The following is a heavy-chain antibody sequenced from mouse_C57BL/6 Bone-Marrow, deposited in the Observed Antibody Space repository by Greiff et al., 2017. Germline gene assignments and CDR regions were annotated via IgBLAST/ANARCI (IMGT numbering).Heavy chain of an antibody. CDR2: IYPRDGST. Sequence: VQRVESGPELVKPGASVKLSCKASGYTFTSYDINWVKQRPGQGLEWIGWIYPRDGSTKYNEKFKGKATLTVDTSSSTAYMELHSLTSEDSAVYFCARERWLLRPYYFDYWGQGTTLTVSS. V-gene: IGHV1-85*01. J-gene: IGHJ2*01. CDR3: ARERWLLRPYYFDY. CDR1: GYTFTSYD. D-gene: IGHD2-3*01.